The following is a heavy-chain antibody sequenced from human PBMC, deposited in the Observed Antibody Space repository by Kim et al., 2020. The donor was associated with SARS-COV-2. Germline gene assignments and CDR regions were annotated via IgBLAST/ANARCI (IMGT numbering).Heavy chain of an antibody. Sequence: ASVKVSCKASGYTFTSYDINWVRQATGQGLEWIGWMNPNSGNTGYAQKFQGRVTMTRNTSISTAYMELSSLRSEDTAVYYCARGSYYYGSGSYYNWFDPWGQGTLVTVSS. J-gene: IGHJ5*02. D-gene: IGHD3-10*01. V-gene: IGHV1-8*01. CDR1: GYTFTSYD. CDR2: MNPNSGNT. CDR3: ARGSYYYGSGSYYNWFDP.